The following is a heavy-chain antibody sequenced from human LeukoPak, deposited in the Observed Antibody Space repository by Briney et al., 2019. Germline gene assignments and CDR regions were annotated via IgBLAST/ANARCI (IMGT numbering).Heavy chain of an antibody. V-gene: IGHV5-51*01. D-gene: IGHD2-21*01. Sequence: GESLKISCKGSGYSFTSYWIGWVRQMPGKGLEWMGIICPGDSDTRYSPSFQGQVTISADKSISTAYLQWSSLKASDTAMYYCARRTYCGGDCYLPFDYWGQGTLVTVSS. CDR2: ICPGDSDT. J-gene: IGHJ4*02. CDR1: GYSFTSYW. CDR3: ARRTYCGGDCYLPFDY.